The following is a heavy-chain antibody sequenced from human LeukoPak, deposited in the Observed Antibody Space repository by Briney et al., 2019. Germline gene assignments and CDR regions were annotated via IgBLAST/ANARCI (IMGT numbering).Heavy chain of an antibody. Sequence: GGSLGLSCAASGFTVSSNYMSWVRQAPGKGLEWVSVIYSGGSTYYADSVKGRFTISRDNSKNTLYLQMNSLRAEDTAVYYCARAVGYSSAPTDYWGQGTLVTVSS. CDR2: IYSGGST. V-gene: IGHV3-53*01. J-gene: IGHJ4*02. CDR3: ARAVGYSSAPTDY. CDR1: GFTVSSNY. D-gene: IGHD6-19*01.